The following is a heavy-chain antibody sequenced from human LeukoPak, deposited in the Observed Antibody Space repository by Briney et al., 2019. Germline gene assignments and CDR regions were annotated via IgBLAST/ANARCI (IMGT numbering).Heavy chain of an antibody. CDR1: GFTFTSYG. CDR2: ISAYNGNT. Sequence: PGGSLRLSCAASGFTFTSYGISWVRQAPGQGLEWMGWISAYNGNTNYAQKLQGRVTMTTDTSTSTAYMELRSLRSDDTAVYYCARVVPKTTSGWFDPWGQGTLVTVSS. V-gene: IGHV1-18*01. D-gene: IGHD1-1*01. CDR3: ARVVPKTTSGWFDP. J-gene: IGHJ5*02.